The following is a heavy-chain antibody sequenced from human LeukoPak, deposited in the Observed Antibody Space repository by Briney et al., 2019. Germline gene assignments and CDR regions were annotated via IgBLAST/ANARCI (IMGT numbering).Heavy chain of an antibody. CDR3: ARRQQPYYFDY. CDR2: ISSSSNYI. Sequence: GGSLRLSCAASGFTFSSYSMNWVRQAPGKGLEWVSSISSSSNYIYYADSVKGRFTISRDNAKNSLYLQMNSLRAEDTAVYYCARRQQPYYFDYWGQGTLVTVSS. V-gene: IGHV3-21*01. D-gene: IGHD6-13*01. CDR1: GFTFSSYS. J-gene: IGHJ4*02.